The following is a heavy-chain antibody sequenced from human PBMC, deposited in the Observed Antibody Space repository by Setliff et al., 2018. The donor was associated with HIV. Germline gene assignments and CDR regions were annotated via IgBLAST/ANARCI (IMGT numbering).Heavy chain of an antibody. CDR1: GGSFSGYY. CDR2: IIHSGGT. CDR3: ARGGLGEFAYYFDY. D-gene: IGHD3-10*01. J-gene: IGHJ4*02. Sequence: PSETLSLTCAVYGGSFSGYYWTWIRQPPGRGLEWIGEIIHSGGTNYNRSLKSRVTISVDTSKNQFSLNLSSVTAADTAVYYCARGGLGEFAYYFDYWGQGTLVTVSS. V-gene: IGHV4-34*01.